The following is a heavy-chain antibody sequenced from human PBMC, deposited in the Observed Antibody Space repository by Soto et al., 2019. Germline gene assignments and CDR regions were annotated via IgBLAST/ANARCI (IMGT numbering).Heavy chain of an antibody. CDR3: ARAAIGYYYYGMDV. J-gene: IGHJ6*02. V-gene: IGHV3-21*01. Sequence: EVQLVESGGGLVKPGGSLRLSCAASGFTFSSYSMNWVRQAPGKGLEWVSSISSSSSYIYYADSVKGRFTISRDNAKNSLYLQMNSLRAEDTAVYYCARAAIGYYYYGMDVWGQGTTVTVSS. CDR2: ISSSSSYI. D-gene: IGHD2-2*01. CDR1: GFTFSSYS.